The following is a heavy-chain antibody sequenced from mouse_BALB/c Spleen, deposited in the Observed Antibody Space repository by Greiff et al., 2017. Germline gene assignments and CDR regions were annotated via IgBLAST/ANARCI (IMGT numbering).Heavy chain of an antibody. V-gene: IGHV5-6-4*01. CDR2: ISSGGSYT. J-gene: IGHJ2*01. CDR1: GFTFSSYT. Sequence: EVQLVESGGGLVKPGGSLKLSCAASGFTFSSYTMSWVRQTPEKRLEWVATISSGGSYTYYPDSVKGRFTISRDNAKNTLYLQMSSLKSEDTAMYYCTRETLTTLDDWGQGTTLTVSS. CDR3: TRETLTTLDD. D-gene: IGHD1-1*01.